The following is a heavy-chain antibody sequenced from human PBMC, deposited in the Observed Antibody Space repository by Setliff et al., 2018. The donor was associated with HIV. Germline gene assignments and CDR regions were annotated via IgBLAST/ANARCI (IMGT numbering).Heavy chain of an antibody. CDR1: GDSISSRSYY. CDR3: ARHESGRSSSWSNLDY. V-gene: IGHV4-39*01. Sequence: SETLSLTCTVSGDSISSRSYYWGWIRQPPGKGLEWIGSIYHSGSTYYNPSLKSRVSISVDTSKNQFSLKLSSVTAADTAVYYCARHESGRSSSWSNLDYWGQGTLVTVSS. J-gene: IGHJ4*02. D-gene: IGHD6-13*01. CDR2: IYHSGST.